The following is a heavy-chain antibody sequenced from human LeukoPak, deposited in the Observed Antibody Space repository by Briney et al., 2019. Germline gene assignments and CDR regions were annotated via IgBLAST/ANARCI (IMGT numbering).Heavy chain of an antibody. J-gene: IGHJ4*02. CDR3: ARDRGYETFDY. CDR1: GFTFSDSW. Sequence: GGSLRLSCAASGFTFSDSWMAWVRQAPGKGSQWVANINPDGRERYYLESVRGRFTISRDNGKNSVYLQMNSLRAEDTAVYYCARDRGYETFDYWGLGTQVIASS. CDR2: INPDGRER. D-gene: IGHD5-12*01. V-gene: IGHV3-7*01.